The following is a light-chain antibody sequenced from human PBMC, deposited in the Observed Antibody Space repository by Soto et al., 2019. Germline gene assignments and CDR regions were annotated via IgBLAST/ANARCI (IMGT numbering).Light chain of an antibody. J-gene: IGKJ4*01. Sequence: EIVMTQSPATLSVSPGERVTLSCRASQSVSGNLAWYQQKPGQAPRLLIYGASTRATGIPVRFSGSGSGTEFTLTISSLQSEDFAVYYCQQYNNWLFTFGGGTRVEI. CDR2: GAS. CDR1: QSVSGN. V-gene: IGKV3-15*01. CDR3: QQYNNWLFT.